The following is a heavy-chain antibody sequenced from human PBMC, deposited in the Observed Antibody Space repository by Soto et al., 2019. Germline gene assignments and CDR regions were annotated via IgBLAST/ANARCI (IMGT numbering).Heavy chain of an antibody. V-gene: IGHV3-21*01. D-gene: IGHD2-15*01. Sequence: EVQLVESGGGLVKPGESLRLSCAASGFTFSTSAMNWVRQAPGKGLEWLSSITSSGSHTRYADSLKGRFIISRDNAKNSLFLQMNSLSPDDTGVYYCARRGGSLNFDPWGQGTLVTVSS. J-gene: IGHJ5*02. CDR2: ITSSGSHT. CDR1: GFTFSTSA. CDR3: ARRGGSLNFDP.